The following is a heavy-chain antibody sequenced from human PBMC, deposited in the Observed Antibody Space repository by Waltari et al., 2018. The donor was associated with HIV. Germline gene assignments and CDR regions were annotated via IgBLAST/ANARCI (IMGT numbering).Heavy chain of an antibody. Sequence: VQLVQSGTEVKQPGESLKISCQTSGYTFNTYWIGWVRQMPGKGLEWIGIIYPDDSDTRYSPSFQGQVSISVDKSISTAFLQWTRLRASDTAVYFCATQDTTGTVPSYFWGQGTLVTVSS. CDR1: GYTFNTYW. J-gene: IGHJ4*02. D-gene: IGHD3-10*01. CDR2: IYPDDSDT. CDR3: ATQDTTGTVPSYF. V-gene: IGHV5-51*01.